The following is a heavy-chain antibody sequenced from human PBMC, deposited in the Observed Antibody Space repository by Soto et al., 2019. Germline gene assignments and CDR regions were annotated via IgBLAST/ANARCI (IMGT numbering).Heavy chain of an antibody. J-gene: IGHJ5*02. V-gene: IGHV5-51*01. CDR3: TIAASGTSWFDP. CDR2: INPGDSDT. CDR1: GYSLTSYW. D-gene: IGHD6-13*01. Sequence: EFVKISCKGSGYSLTSYWIGWVRQMPGKGLEWMGIINPGDSDTRYRPPFQGQVTISVDKSISTAYLQWSSLKVSDTAMYYCTIAASGTSWFDPWGQGTLVTVS.